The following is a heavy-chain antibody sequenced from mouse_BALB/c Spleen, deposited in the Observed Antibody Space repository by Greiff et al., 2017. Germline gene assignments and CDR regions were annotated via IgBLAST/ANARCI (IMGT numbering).Heavy chain of an antibody. V-gene: IGHV5-6-2*01. J-gene: IGHJ3*01. CDR3: ARQNSSGYWFAY. D-gene: IGHD3-1*01. CDR2: INSNGGST. CDR1: GFTFSSYY. Sequence: EVKVVESGGGLVKLGGSLKLSCAASGFTFSSYYMSWVRQTPEKRLELVAAINSNGGSTYYPDTVKGRFTISRDNAKNTLYLQMSSLKSEDTALYYCARQNSSGYWFAYWGQGTLVTVSA.